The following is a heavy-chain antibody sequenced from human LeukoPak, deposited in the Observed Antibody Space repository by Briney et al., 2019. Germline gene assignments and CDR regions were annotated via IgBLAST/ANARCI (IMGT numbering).Heavy chain of an antibody. CDR3: ARGPPLFDP. J-gene: IGHJ5*02. Sequence: GGSLRLSCAASGFTFSSYSMNWVRQAPGKGLEWVSSISSSSSYIYYADSVEGRFTISRDNAKNSLYLQMNSLRAEDTALYYCARGPPLFDPWGQGTLVTVSS. CDR2: ISSSSSYI. CDR1: GFTFSSYS. V-gene: IGHV3-21*01.